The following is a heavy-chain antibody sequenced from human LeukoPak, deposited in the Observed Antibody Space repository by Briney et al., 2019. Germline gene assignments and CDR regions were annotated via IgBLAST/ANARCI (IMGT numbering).Heavy chain of an antibody. CDR1: GFTFSSYA. J-gene: IGHJ4*02. D-gene: IGHD3-3*01. Sequence: GGSLRLSCAASGFTFSSYAMSRVRQAPGKGLEWVSAISGSGGSTYYADSVKGRFTISRDNSKNTLYLQMNSLRAEDTAVYYCAKGSRRITIFGVATNYFDYWGQGTLVTVSS. CDR3: AKGSRRITIFGVATNYFDY. CDR2: ISGSGGST. V-gene: IGHV3-23*01.